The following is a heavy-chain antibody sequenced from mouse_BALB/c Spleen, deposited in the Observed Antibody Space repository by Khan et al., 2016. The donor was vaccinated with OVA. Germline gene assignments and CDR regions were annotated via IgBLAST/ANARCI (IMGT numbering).Heavy chain of an antibody. CDR2: IWGGGST. Sequence: VQLQESGPGLVAPSQSLSITCTVSGFSLTDYGVSWIRQPPGKGLEWLGVIWGGGSTYYNSALKSRLSISKDNSKSQVFLKMSSLQTDDTAMYYCAKGVWSYYYALDYWGQGTSVTVSP. V-gene: IGHV2-6-5*01. J-gene: IGHJ4*01. CDR1: GFSLTDYG. CDR3: AKGVWSYYYALDY.